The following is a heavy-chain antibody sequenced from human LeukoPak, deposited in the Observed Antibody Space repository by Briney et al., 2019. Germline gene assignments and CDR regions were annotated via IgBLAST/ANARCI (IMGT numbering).Heavy chain of an antibody. J-gene: IGHJ4*02. CDR3: ARRPDGTSHFDY. D-gene: IGHD6-6*01. V-gene: IGHV4-59*08. Sequence: SETLSLTCTVSGGSIRSYYWSWVRQPPGKGLEWVGYVYYSGSTNYNPSLKSRVTISVDTSKKQFSLKMSSVTAADTAVYYCARRPDGTSHFDYWGQGTLVTVSS. CDR1: GGSIRSYY. CDR2: VYYSGST.